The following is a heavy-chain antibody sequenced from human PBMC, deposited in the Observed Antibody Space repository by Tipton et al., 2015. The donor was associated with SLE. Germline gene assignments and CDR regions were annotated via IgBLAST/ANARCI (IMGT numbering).Heavy chain of an antibody. CDR2: IYHTGST. D-gene: IGHD3-10*01. V-gene: IGHV4-59*01. CDR3: ARDYYGSGFDAFDI. Sequence: LRLSCAVSGGSLSTYYWGWIRQPPKQGLEWIGWIYHTGSTDYNPSLKSRVTISVDTSKNQFSLRLSSVTAADTAVYYCARDYYGSGFDAFDIWGQGTMVTVSS. J-gene: IGHJ3*02. CDR1: GGSLSTYY.